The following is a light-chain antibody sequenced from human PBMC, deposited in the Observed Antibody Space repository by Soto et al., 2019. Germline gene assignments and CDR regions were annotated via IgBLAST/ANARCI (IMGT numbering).Light chain of an antibody. CDR2: EVS. Sequence: QSVLTQPASVSGSRGQSITISCTGTSSDVGGYNYVSWYQHYPGKAPKLMICEVSNRPSGVSNRFSGSKSGTAASLTISGLQTEDEADYFCFSFTTDWTHVFGTGTKVTVL. V-gene: IGLV2-14*01. CDR1: SSDVGGYNY. J-gene: IGLJ1*01. CDR3: FSFTTDWTHV.